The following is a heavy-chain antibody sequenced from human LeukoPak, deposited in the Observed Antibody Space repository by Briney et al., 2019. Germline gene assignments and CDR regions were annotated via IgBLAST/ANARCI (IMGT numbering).Heavy chain of an antibody. CDR3: AREDSGEPFDY. D-gene: IGHD4/OR15-4a*01. V-gene: IGHV3-7*01. CDR1: GFNFSNYW. J-gene: IGHJ4*02. Sequence: PGGSLRLSCVASGFNFSNYWMSWVRQAPVEGLEWAANIKQDGSEKYYVDSVEGRFTISRDNAKNSLFLQMNSLRAEDTAVYYCAREDSGEPFDYWGQGTLVTVSS. CDR2: IKQDGSEK.